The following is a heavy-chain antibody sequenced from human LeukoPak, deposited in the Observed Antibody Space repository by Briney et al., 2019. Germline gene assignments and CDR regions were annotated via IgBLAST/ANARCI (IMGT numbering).Heavy chain of an antibody. CDR1: GGTFSSYA. Sequence: GASVKVSCTASGGTFSSYAISWVRQPPGQGLEWMGGIIPIFGIANYKKKVQRTVTITADKSTSTAYMELSSLRSEDTAVYYCAEEAAHPAFDYGGQGTLVTVSS. V-gene: IGHV1-69*10. CDR3: AEEAAHPAFDY. J-gene: IGHJ4*02. D-gene: IGHD6-13*01. CDR2: IIPIFGIA.